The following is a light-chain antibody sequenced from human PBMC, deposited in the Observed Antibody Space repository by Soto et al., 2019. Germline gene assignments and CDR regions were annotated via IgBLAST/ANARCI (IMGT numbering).Light chain of an antibody. Sequence: DIQMTQSPATLSASVVDRFTITCRASQSISSWLAWYQQKPGKAPKLLIYAASTLQSGVPSRFSGSGSGTDFTLTISSLQSEDFATYYCQQLNSYPITFGQGTRLEIK. V-gene: IGKV1-5*01. J-gene: IGKJ5*01. CDR2: AAS. CDR3: QQLNSYPIT. CDR1: QSISSW.